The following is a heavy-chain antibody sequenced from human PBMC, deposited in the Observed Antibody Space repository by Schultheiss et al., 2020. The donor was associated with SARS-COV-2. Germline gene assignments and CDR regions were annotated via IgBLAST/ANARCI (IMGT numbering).Heavy chain of an antibody. CDR1: GFTFSSYS. CDR3: ARDPTWSGEDY. CDR2: IKQDGSEK. J-gene: IGHJ4*02. V-gene: IGHV3-7*03. Sequence: GGSLRLSCAASGFTFSSYSMNWVRQAPGKGLEWVANIKQDGSEKYYVDSVKGRFTISRDNAKNSLYLQMNSLRAEDTAVYYCARDPTWSGEDYWGQGTLVTVSS. D-gene: IGHD3-3*01.